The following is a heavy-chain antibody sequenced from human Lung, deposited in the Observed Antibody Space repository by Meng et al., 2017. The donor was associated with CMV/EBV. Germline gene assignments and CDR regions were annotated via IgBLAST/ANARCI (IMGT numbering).Heavy chain of an antibody. D-gene: IGHD3-3*01. CDR2: IIPILGIA. V-gene: IGHV1-69*10. CDR3: ARGGPFGVVIIRSDDPYCDD. Sequence: SVXVSXXASGGTFSSYAISWVRQAPGQGLEWMGGIIPILGIANYAQKFQGRVTITADKSTSTAYMELSSLRSKDTAVYYCARGGPFGVVIIRSDDPYCDDWGQGTXVNGYS. CDR1: GGTFSSYA. J-gene: IGHJ4*02.